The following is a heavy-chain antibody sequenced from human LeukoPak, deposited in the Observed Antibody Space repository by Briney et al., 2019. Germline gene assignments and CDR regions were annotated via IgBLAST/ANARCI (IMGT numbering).Heavy chain of an antibody. D-gene: IGHD3-3*01. CDR2: IIPIFGTA. CDR3: AGLRFLEWSRHYYYGMDV. V-gene: IGHV1-69*13. Sequence: SVKVSCKASGGTFSSYAISWVRQAPGQGLERMGGIIPIFGTANYAQKFQGRVTITADESTSTAYMELSSLRSEDTAVYYCAGLRFLEWSRHYYYGMDVWGQGTLVTVSS. J-gene: IGHJ6*02. CDR1: GGTFSSYA.